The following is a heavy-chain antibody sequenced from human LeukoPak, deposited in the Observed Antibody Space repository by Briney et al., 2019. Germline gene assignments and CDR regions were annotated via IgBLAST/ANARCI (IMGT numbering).Heavy chain of an antibody. D-gene: IGHD3-22*01. CDR1: GGSISSSSYY. J-gene: IGHJ3*02. CDR2: IYYSGTT. V-gene: IGHV4-39*01. CDR3: ARMIGDDAFDI. Sequence: SETLSLTCTVSGGSISSSSYYWDWIRQPPGKGQEWIGTIYYSGTTYYNPSLKSRVTISVDTSRNQFSLKLSSVTATDTAVYYCARMIGDDAFDIWGQGTMVTVSS.